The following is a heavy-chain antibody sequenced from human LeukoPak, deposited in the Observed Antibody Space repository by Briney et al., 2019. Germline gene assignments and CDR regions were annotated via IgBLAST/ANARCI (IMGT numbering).Heavy chain of an antibody. V-gene: IGHV4-38-2*02. CDR1: GYSLTTAYY. CDR2: IYHSGST. Sequence: PSETLSLTCTVSGYSLTTAYYWGCVRPPQGKGLEWIGSIYHSGSTYYTPSIKSRVTISVDTSKNQFSLKLSSVTAADTAVYYCARADASYWGQGTLVTVSS. CDR3: ARADASY. J-gene: IGHJ4*02.